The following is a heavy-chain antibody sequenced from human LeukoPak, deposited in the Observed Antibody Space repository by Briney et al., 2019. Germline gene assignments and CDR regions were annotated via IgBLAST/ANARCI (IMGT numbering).Heavy chain of an antibody. D-gene: IGHD5-12*01. V-gene: IGHV3-21*01. CDR1: GFTFSSYS. Sequence: GGSLRLSCAASGFTFSSYSMNWVRQAPGKGLEWVSSISSSSSYIYYADSVKGRFTISRDNAKNSLYLQMNSLRAEDTAVYYCARDPVDIVATPQGGGGDYWGQGTLVTVSS. CDR2: ISSSSSYI. CDR3: ARDPVDIVATPQGGGGDY. J-gene: IGHJ4*02.